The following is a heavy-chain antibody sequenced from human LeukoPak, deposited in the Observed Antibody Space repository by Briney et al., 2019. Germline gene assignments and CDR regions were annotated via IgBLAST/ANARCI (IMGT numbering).Heavy chain of an antibody. Sequence: GRSLRLSCAASGFTFRSYGMNWVRQAPGKGREWVAVIWYDGSNKYYADSVKGRFTISRDKSKNTLHLQMNSLRAEDTAVYYCARARIRWAYDSTPLDYWGQGTLVTVSS. CDR1: GFTFRSYG. CDR3: ARARIRWAYDSTPLDY. J-gene: IGHJ4*02. CDR2: IWYDGSNK. V-gene: IGHV3-33*01. D-gene: IGHD4-23*01.